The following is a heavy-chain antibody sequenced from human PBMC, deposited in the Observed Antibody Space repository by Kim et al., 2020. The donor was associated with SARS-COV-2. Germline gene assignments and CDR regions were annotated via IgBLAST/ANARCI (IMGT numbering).Heavy chain of an antibody. V-gene: IGHV3-48*03. CDR1: GFTFKNYE. CDR2: ISSRAGSI. CDR3: ARPGYDYYGMDV. Sequence: GGSLRLSCAASGFTFKNYEMMWVRQAPGRGLEWISFISSRAGSIYYADSVKGRFIISRDNDNDFLYLQMNSLRAEDMGVYYCARPGYDYYGMDVWGQGTTVTVSS. J-gene: IGHJ6*02.